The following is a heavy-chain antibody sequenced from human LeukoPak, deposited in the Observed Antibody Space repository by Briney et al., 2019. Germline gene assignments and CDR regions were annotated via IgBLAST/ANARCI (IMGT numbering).Heavy chain of an antibody. CDR1: GFTFGDFG. CDR2: ISGSGGST. CDR3: AKDSATLYDFWSGYTY. D-gene: IGHD3-3*01. V-gene: IGHV3-23*01. Sequence: GGSLRLSCTASGFTFGDFGLNWFRQAPGKGLEWVSAISGSGGSTYYADSVKGRFTISRDNSKNTLYLQMNSLRAEDTAVYYCAKDSATLYDFWSGYTYWGQGTLVTVSS. J-gene: IGHJ4*02.